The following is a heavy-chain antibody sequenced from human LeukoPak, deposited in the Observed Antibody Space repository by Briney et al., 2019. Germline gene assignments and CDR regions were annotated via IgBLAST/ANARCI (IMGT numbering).Heavy chain of an antibody. CDR1: GGSFSGYY. Sequence: SETLSRTCAVYGGSFSGYYWSWIRQPPGKGLEWIGEITHSGTTNYNPSLESRLTISIDTSKNQFSLKLSSVTAADTAVYYCARLITPTSGSNWFDPWGQGTLVTVSS. D-gene: IGHD3-10*01. CDR3: ARLITPTSGSNWFDP. CDR2: ITHSGTT. V-gene: IGHV4-34*01. J-gene: IGHJ5*02.